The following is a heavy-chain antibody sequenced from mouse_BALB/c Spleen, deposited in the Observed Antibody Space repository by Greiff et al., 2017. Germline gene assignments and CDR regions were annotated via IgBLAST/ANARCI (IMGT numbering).Heavy chain of an antibody. D-gene: IGHD1-1*01. CDR2: ISSGGGST. J-gene: IGHJ3*01. V-gene: IGHV5-12-1*01. Sequence: VQRVESGGGLVKPGGSLKLSCAASGFAFSSYDMSWVRQTPEKRLEWVAYISSGGGSTYYPDTVKGRFTISRDNAKNTLYLQMSSLKSEDTAMYYCARHEFPYYYGSSYGWFAYWGQGTLVTVSA. CDR3: ARHEFPYYYGSSYGWFAY. CDR1: GFAFSSYD.